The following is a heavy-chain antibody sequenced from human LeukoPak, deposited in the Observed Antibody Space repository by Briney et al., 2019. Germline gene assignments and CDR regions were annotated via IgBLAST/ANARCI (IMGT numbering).Heavy chain of an antibody. V-gene: IGHV3-33*08. CDR2: IWYDGSNK. Sequence: GGSLRLSCTDSESTFSNYWMSWVRQAPGKGLEWVAVIWYDGSNKYYADSVKGRFTISRDNSKNTLYLQMNSLRAEDTAVYYCARDFTSRYYDSSGTLDYWGQGTLVTVSS. CDR3: ARDFTSRYYDSSGTLDY. D-gene: IGHD3-22*01. J-gene: IGHJ4*02. CDR1: ESTFSNYW.